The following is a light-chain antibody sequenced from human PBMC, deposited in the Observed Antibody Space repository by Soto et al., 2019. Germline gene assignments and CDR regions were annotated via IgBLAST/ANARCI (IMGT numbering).Light chain of an antibody. CDR2: DAS. V-gene: IGKV1-5*01. J-gene: IGKJ3*01. CDR1: QAPGGF. CDR3: QQSYTTPLT. Sequence: DIQVTQSPSTLSAFVGDRVTITCRASQAPGGFLAWFQQKPGKAPKLLIYDASNLQTGVPRRFSGSRAGTEFTLTISGLQPDDYAIYHCQQSYTTPLTFGPGTKVDFK.